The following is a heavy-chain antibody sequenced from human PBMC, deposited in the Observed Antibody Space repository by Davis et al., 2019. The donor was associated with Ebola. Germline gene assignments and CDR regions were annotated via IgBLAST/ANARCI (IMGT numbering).Heavy chain of an antibody. CDR3: ARINWNSYYYGMDV. D-gene: IGHD1-20*01. V-gene: IGHV5-10-1*01. CDR2: IDLSDSYT. CDR1: GYSFPSYW. J-gene: IGHJ6*02. Sequence: GESPMLPCKGSGYSFPSYWISWVRQMPGKGLEWMGRIDLSDSYTNYSPSFQGHVTISADKSISTAYLQWSSLKASDTAMYYCARINWNSYYYGMDVWGQGTTVTVSS.